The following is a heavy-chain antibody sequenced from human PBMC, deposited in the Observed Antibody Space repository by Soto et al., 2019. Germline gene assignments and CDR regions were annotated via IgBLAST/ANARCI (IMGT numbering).Heavy chain of an antibody. V-gene: IGHV1-18*01. CDR3: ARAGVAPYYYYGMDV. CDR1: GYTFTRSG. D-gene: IGHD5-12*01. Sequence: QVQLVQSGAEVKKPGASVKVSCKASGYTFTRSGISWVRQAPGQGPEWMGWISSYNGDTNYAQTFQGRVTMTTDTSPSTAYMDLRSLRSDDTAVYYCARAGVAPYYYYGMDVWGQGTPVTVSS. CDR2: ISSYNGDT. J-gene: IGHJ6*02.